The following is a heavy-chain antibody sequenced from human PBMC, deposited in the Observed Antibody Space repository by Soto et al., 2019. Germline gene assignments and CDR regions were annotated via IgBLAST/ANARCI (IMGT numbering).Heavy chain of an antibody. CDR2: IYYSGST. Sequence: XXTLSLPCTVSGGSISSSGYYWCWIRQPPGKGLEWIGSIYYSGSTNYNPSLKSRVTISVDTSKNQFSLRLNSVTAAATAVYYCARPAYWGADCYYYFDYWGQGILVTVSS. CDR1: GGSISSSGYY. D-gene: IGHD2-21*02. V-gene: IGHV4-39*07. CDR3: ARPAYWGADCYYYFDY. J-gene: IGHJ4*02.